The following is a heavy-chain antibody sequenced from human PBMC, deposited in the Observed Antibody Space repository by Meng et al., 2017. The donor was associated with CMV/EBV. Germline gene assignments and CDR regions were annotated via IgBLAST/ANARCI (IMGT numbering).Heavy chain of an antibody. CDR3: ARDNGYCSGGSWYGDAFDI. CDR2: ISYDGSNK. CDR1: GFTFSSYA. D-gene: IGHD2-15*01. Sequence: GESLKISCAASGFTFSSYAMHWVRQAPGKGLEWVAVISYDGSNKYYADSVKGRFTISRDNSKNKLYLQMNSLRAEDTAVYYCARDNGYCSGGSWYGDAFDIWGQGTMVTVSS. V-gene: IGHV3-30*04. J-gene: IGHJ3*02.